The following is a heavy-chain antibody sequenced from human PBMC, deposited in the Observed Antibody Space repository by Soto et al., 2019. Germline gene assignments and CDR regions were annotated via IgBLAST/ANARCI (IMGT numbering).Heavy chain of an antibody. Sequence: QVQLVQSGAEVKKPGSSVKVSCKASGGTFSSYAISWVRQAPGQGLEWMGGIIPIFGTANYAQKFQGRVTITADESTSTADMELSSLRSEDTAVYYCASGDYDFWSGPGGGMDGWGQGTTVTVSS. J-gene: IGHJ6*02. V-gene: IGHV1-69*12. D-gene: IGHD3-3*01. CDR1: GGTFSSYA. CDR2: IIPIFGTA. CDR3: ASGDYDFWSGPGGGMDG.